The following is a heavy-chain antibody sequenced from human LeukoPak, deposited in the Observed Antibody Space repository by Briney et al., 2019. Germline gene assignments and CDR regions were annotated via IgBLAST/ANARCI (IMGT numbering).Heavy chain of an antibody. D-gene: IGHD2/OR15-2a*01. Sequence: PGGSLRLSCVASGITFNIYSMAWLRQAPGKGLEWVSAVGGSGAGTHYADSVKGRFIISRDNSKNTLYLQMNSLRADDTAVYYCAKESSLTYLGEFLIWAEHWGQGTLVTVSS. J-gene: IGHJ1*01. CDR1: GITFNIYS. CDR2: VGGSGAGT. V-gene: IGHV3-23*01. CDR3: AKESSLTYLGEFLIWAEH.